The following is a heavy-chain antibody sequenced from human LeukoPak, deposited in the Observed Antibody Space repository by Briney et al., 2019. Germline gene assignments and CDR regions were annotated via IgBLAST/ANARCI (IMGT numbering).Heavy chain of an antibody. CDR1: GFAFSSTW. V-gene: IGHV3-7*01. CDR3: ARDYD. J-gene: IGHJ4*02. D-gene: IGHD3-16*01. CDR2: IKPDGSER. Sequence: GGSLRLSCAASGFAFSSTWMTWVRQAPGKGLEWVANIKPDGSERYYVESVKGRFTISRDNAKNSVFLQMDSLRAEDTALYYCARDYDWGQGTLVTVSS.